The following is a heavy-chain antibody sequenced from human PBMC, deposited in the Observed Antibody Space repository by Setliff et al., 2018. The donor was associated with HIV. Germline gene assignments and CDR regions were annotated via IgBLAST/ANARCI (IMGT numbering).Heavy chain of an antibody. Sequence: SVKVSCKASGGTFSSYAISWVRQAPGQGLEWMGGIIPIFGTANYAQKLQGRVTVTRDTSTSTVYMDLSSLSSEDTAVYYCLREYRGGFFDYWGQGTLVTVSS. D-gene: IGHD3-16*01. CDR3: LREYRGGFFDY. J-gene: IGHJ4*02. V-gene: IGHV1-69*05. CDR2: IIPIFGTA. CDR1: GGTFSSYA.